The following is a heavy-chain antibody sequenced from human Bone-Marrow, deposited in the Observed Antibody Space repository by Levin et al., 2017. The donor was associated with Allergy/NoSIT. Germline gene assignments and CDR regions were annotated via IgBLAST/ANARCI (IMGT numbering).Heavy chain of an antibody. CDR1: GFFFSNFD. V-gene: IGHV3-23*01. J-gene: IGHJ4*02. D-gene: IGHD3-22*01. Sequence: SCAASGFFFSNFDMTWVRQAPGKGLEWVSIISGSDDSTYYADSVKGRFTISRDNSKNTLYLQMNSLRAEDTAVYYCAKDLSSGYYFFDYWGQGTLVTVSS. CDR2: ISGSDDST. CDR3: AKDLSSGYYFFDY.